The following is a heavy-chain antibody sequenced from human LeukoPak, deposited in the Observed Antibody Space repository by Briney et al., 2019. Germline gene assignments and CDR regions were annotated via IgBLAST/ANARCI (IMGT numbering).Heavy chain of an antibody. J-gene: IGHJ4*02. Sequence: PGGSLRLSCAASGFTFSDYYMSWTRQAPGKGLEWVSYISGSGDSKFYADSVKGRFTISRDNAKNSLYLQMNSLRAEDTAVYYCVRRTYSNYFFDYWGQGTLVTVSS. CDR2: ISGSGDSK. CDR3: VRRTYSNYFFDY. CDR1: GFTFSDYY. D-gene: IGHD4-11*01. V-gene: IGHV3-11*01.